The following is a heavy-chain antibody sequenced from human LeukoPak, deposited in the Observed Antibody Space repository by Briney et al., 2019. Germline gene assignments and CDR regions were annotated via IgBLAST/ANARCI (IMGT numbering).Heavy chain of an antibody. D-gene: IGHD3-10*02. V-gene: IGHV3-74*01. CDR1: GFTFSSYW. J-gene: IGHJ4*02. CDR3: ARCLRSGNNRQYYFDY. Sequence: GGSLRLSCVASGFTFSSYWMHWVRQAPGKGLVWVSRIGTDGSSTSYADSVKGRFTISRDNAKNTLYLQMNSLRAEDTAVYCCARCLRSGNNRQYYFDYWGQGTLVTVSS. CDR2: IGTDGSST.